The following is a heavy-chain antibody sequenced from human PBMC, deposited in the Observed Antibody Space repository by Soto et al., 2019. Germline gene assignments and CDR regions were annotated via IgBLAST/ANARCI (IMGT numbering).Heavy chain of an antibody. D-gene: IGHD7-27*01. J-gene: IGHJ6*02. V-gene: IGHV4-34*01. CDR1: GGSFSGYY. CDR3: ARGGNWGGYYYYYGMDV. CDR2: INHSGST. Sequence: QVQLQQWGAGLLKPSETLSLTCAVYGGSFSGYYWSWIRQPPGKGLEWIGEINHSGSTNYNPSLKSRVTLSVDTSKNQFSLKLSSVTAADTAVYYCARGGNWGGYYYYYGMDVWGQGTTVTVSS.